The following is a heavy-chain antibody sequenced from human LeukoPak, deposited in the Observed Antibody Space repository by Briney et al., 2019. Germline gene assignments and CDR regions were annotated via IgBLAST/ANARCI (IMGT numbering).Heavy chain of an antibody. J-gene: IGHJ6*03. CDR3: ARNPLAAAGPAGYYMDV. D-gene: IGHD6-13*01. CDR2: IIPIFGTA. V-gene: IGHV1-69*05. Sequence: ASVKVSCKASGGTFSSYAISWVRQAPGQGLEWMEGIIPIFGTANYAQKFQGRVTITTDESTSTAYMELSSLRSEDTAVYYCARNPLAAAGPAGYYMDVWGKGTTVTVSS. CDR1: GGTFSSYA.